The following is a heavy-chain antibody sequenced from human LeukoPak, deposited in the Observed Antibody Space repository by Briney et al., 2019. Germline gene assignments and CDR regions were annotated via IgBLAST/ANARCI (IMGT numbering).Heavy chain of an antibody. CDR2: ISGSGGST. CDR3: AKDLYGLVYAISFDY. Sequence: TGGSLRLSCAASGFSFSIYAMSWVRQAPGKGLEWVSAISGSGGSTYYADSVKGRFTISRDNSKNTLYLQINSLRDEDTAVYYCAKDLYGLVYAISFDYWGQGTLVTVSS. CDR1: GFSFSIYA. V-gene: IGHV3-23*01. J-gene: IGHJ4*02. D-gene: IGHD2-8*01.